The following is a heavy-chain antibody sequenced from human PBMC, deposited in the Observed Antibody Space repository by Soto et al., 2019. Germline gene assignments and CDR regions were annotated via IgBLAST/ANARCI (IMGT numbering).Heavy chain of an antibody. CDR2: VDPGATRT. J-gene: IGHJ4*02. V-gene: IGHV3-74*01. CDR3: GRGGQGLADY. CDR1: GFTFSYYW. D-gene: IGHD3-10*01. Sequence: EVLLVESGGGLVQPGGSLRLSCAASGFTFSYYWMHWVRQAPGKGLVWVSRVDPGATRTDYADSVEGRFTVSRDDAENTLHLQMDSLTAEDTGVYYCGRGGQGLADYWGQGTLVTVSS.